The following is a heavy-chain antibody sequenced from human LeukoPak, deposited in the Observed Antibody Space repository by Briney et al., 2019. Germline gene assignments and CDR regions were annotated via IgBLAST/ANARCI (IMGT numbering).Heavy chain of an antibody. CDR1: GGTFSSYA. J-gene: IGHJ3*02. D-gene: IGHD2-2*01. V-gene: IGHV1-69*13. CDR2: IIPIFGTA. Sequence: SVKVSCKASGGTFSSYAISWVRQAPGQGLEWMGGIIPIFGTANYAQKFQGRVTITADESTSTAYMELSRLRSDDTAVYYCACIANRRIVVVPANDAFDIWGQGTMVTVSS. CDR3: ACIANRRIVVVPANDAFDI.